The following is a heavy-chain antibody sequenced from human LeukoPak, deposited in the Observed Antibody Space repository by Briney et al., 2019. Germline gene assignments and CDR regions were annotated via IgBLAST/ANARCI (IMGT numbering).Heavy chain of an antibody. CDR3: ARDAAQNYGMDV. CDR1: GFTFSNYA. V-gene: IGHV3-53*01. CDR2: IYSGGST. J-gene: IGHJ6*04. Sequence: GGSLRLSCAASGFTFSNYAMSWVRQAPGKGLEWVSVIYSGGSTYYADSVKGRFTISRDNSKNTLYLQMNSLRAEDTAVYYCARDAAQNYGMDVWGKGTTVTVSS.